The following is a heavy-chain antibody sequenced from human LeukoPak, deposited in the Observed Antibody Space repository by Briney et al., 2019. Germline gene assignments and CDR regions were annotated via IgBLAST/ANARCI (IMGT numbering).Heavy chain of an antibody. Sequence: SETLSLTCTVSGGSISSYYWSWIRQPPGKGLEWIGYIYYSGSTNYSPSLKSRVTISVDTSKNQFSLKLSSVTAADTAVYYCARVIGMKVVRVAFDIWGQGTMVTVSS. CDR3: ARVIGMKVVRVAFDI. V-gene: IGHV4-59*08. CDR2: IYYSGST. J-gene: IGHJ3*02. D-gene: IGHD2-21*01. CDR1: GGSISSYY.